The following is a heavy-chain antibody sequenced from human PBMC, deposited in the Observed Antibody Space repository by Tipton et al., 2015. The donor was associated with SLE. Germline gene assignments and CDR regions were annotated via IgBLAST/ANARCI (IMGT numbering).Heavy chain of an antibody. D-gene: IGHD2-15*01. V-gene: IGHV4-39*07. J-gene: IGHJ4*02. Sequence: TLSLTCTVSGGSISSSSYYWGWIRQPPGKGLEWIGSIYYSGSPYYNPSLKSRVTISVDTSKNQFSLKLSSVTAADTAVYYCARVDIVVVVVDYWGQGTLVTVSS. CDR1: GGSISSSSYY. CDR2: IYYSGSP. CDR3: ARVDIVVVVVDY.